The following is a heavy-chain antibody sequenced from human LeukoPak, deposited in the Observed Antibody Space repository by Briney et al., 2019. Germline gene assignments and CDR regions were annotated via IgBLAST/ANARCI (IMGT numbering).Heavy chain of an antibody. CDR1: GFTFSSYG. J-gene: IGHJ6*02. Sequence: GGSLRLSRAASGFTFSSYGMHWVRQAPGKGLEWVAFIRYDGSNKYYADSVKGRFTISRDNSKNTLYLQMNSLRAEDTAVYYCAKDWADSSSWKLYYYYGMDVWGQGTTVTVSS. CDR3: AKDWADSSSWKLYYYYGMDV. V-gene: IGHV3-30*02. D-gene: IGHD6-13*01. CDR2: IRYDGSNK.